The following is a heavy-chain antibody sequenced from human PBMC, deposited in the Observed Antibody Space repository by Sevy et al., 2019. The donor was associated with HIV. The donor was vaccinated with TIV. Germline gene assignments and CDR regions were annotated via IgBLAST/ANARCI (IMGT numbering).Heavy chain of an antibody. D-gene: IGHD3-16*01. J-gene: IGHJ4*02. CDR1: GGSISSSSYY. Sequence: SETLSLTCTVSGGSISSSSYYWGWIHQPPGKGLEWIGSIYYSGSTYYNPSLKSRVTISVDTSKNQFSLRLSSVTAADTAVYYCASRYYDVDYWGQGTLVTVSS. V-gene: IGHV4-39*01. CDR3: ASRYYDVDY. CDR2: IYYSGST.